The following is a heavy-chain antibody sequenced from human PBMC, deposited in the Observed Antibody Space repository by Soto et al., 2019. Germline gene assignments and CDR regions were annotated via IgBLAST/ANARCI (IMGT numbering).Heavy chain of an antibody. D-gene: IGHD6-19*01. CDR3: ARDPGGWSRKYYYYGMDV. CDR1: GFTVSSNY. CDR2: IYSGGST. J-gene: IGHJ6*02. V-gene: IGHV3-53*01. Sequence: EVQLVESGGGLIQPGGSLRLSCAASGFTVSSNYMSWVRQAPGKGLEWVSVIYSGGSTYYADSVKGRFTISRDNSKNTLYFQMNSLRAEDTAVYYCARDPGGWSRKYYYYGMDVWGQGTTVTVSS.